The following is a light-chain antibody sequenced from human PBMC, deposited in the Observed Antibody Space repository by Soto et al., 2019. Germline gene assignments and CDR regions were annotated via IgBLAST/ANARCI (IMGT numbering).Light chain of an antibody. J-gene: IGLJ1*01. CDR3: QSYDSSLSGPSFV. CDR1: SSNIGAGYD. CDR2: GNT. V-gene: IGLV1-40*01. Sequence: QSVLTQPPSVSGAPGLRVTISCTGSSSNIGAGYDVHWYQQLPGTAPKLLIYGNTNRPSGVPDRFSGSKSGTSASLAITGLQAEDEADYYCQSYDSSLSGPSFVFGTGTKVTVL.